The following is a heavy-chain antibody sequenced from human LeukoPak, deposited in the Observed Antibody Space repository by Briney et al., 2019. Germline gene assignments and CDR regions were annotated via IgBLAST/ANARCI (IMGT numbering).Heavy chain of an antibody. CDR1: GFTFSGYW. J-gene: IGHJ3*01. CDR2: IKHVGTEK. D-gene: IGHD3-22*01. V-gene: IGHV3-7*03. CDR3: ARDRNYYDNRDYRTDPFDV. Sequence: GGSLRLSCTASGFTFSGYWMSWVRQAPGKGLEWVANIKHVGTEKYYVDSVKGRFTISRDNAKNSLYLQMNSLRAEDTAVYYRARDRNYYDNRDYRTDPFDVWGPGTMVTVSS.